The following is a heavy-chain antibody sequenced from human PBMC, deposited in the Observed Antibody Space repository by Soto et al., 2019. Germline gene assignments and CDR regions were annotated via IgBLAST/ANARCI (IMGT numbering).Heavy chain of an antibody. Sequence: GGSLRLSCAASGFTFSNAWMNWVRQAPGKGLEWVGRIKSKTDGGTTDYAAPVKGRFTISRDDSKNTLYLQMNSLKTEDTAVYYCTTGPRVAVAGANDYWGQGTLVTVSS. CDR2: IKSKTDGGTT. V-gene: IGHV3-15*07. CDR1: GFTFSNAW. CDR3: TTGPRVAVAGANDY. D-gene: IGHD6-19*01. J-gene: IGHJ4*02.